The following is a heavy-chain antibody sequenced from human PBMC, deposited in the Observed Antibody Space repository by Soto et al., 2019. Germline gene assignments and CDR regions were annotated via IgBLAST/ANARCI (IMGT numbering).Heavy chain of an antibody. CDR1: CGSFSGYY. V-gene: IGHV4-34*01. CDR3: ARGGEGDFWSGYSIVFDY. J-gene: IGHJ4*02. D-gene: IGHD3-3*01. CDR2: INHSGST. Sequence: TSETLSLTCAGYCGSFSGYYWSWIRQPPGKGLEWIGEINHSGSTNYNPSLKSRVTISVDTSKNQFSLKLSSVTAADTAVYYCARGGEGDFWSGYSIVFDYWGQGTLVTVSS.